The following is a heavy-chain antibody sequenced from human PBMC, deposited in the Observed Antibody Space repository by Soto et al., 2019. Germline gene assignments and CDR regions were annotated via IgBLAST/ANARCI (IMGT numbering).Heavy chain of an antibody. CDR3: VRVVAIPGYPDD. D-gene: IGHD5-12*01. J-gene: IGHJ4*02. CDR1: GGTFSSYA. Sequence: QVQLVQSGAEVRQPASSVKVSCKTSGGTFSSYAISWVRQAPGQGLEWMGGIVPIVDTSTYAQKFQGRVTITADESTSTVYMELSGLRSADTAVYYCVRVVAIPGYPDDWGQGTMVTVSS. CDR2: IVPIVDTS. V-gene: IGHV1-69*12.